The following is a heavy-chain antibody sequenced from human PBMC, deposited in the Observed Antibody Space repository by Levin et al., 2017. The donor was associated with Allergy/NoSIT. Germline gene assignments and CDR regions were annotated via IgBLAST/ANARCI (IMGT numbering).Heavy chain of an antibody. CDR2: ISWNSGSI. V-gene: IGHV3-9*01. CDR3: AKVLRPSGETYFDY. Sequence: SLKISCAASGFTFDDYAMHWVRQAPGKGLEWVSGISWNSGSIGYADSVKGRFTISRDNAKNSLYLQMNSLRAEDTALYYCAKVLRPSGETYFDYWGQGTLVTVSS. D-gene: IGHD2-21*01. J-gene: IGHJ4*02. CDR1: GFTFDDYA.